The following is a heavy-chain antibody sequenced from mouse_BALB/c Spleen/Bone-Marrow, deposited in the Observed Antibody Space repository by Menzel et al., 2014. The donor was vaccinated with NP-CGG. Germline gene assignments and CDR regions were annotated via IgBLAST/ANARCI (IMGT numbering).Heavy chain of an antibody. D-gene: IGHD3-3*01. CDR1: GYTFTSYW. J-gene: IGHJ4*01. Sequence: QVQLKQSGAELVRPGASVKLSCKASGYTFTSYWINWVKQRPGQGLEWIGNIYPSDSYTNYNQKFKDQATLTVDKSSSTAYMQLSSPTSEDSAVYYCTRGLGAMDYWGQGASVTVSS. V-gene: IGHV1-69*02. CDR3: TRGLGAMDY. CDR2: IYPSDSYT.